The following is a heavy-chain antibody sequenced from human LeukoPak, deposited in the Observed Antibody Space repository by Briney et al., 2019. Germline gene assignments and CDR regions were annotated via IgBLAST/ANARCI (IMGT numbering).Heavy chain of an antibody. Sequence: ASVKVSCKASGYTFTSYDINWVRQATGQGLEWMGWMNPNSGNTGYAQKFQGRVTITRNTSISTAYMELSSLRSEDTAVYYCARGAYGSGSYYKGPYYYYMDVWGKGTTVTVSS. D-gene: IGHD3-10*01. V-gene: IGHV1-8*03. CDR3: ARGAYGSGSYYKGPYYYYMDV. J-gene: IGHJ6*03. CDR1: GYTFTSYD. CDR2: MNPNSGNT.